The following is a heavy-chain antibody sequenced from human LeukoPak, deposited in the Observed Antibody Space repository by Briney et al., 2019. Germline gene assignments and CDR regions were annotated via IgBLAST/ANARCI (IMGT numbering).Heavy chain of an antibody. D-gene: IGHD3-3*01. CDR3: ARGATDFWSGYLDY. CDR2: IIAIFGTA. V-gene: IGHV1-69*05. CDR1: GGTXSSYA. J-gene: IGHJ4*02. Sequence: SVKVSCKASGGTXSSYAISWVRQAPGQGLEWMGGIIAIFGTANYAQKLQGRVTMTTDTSTSTAYMELRSLRSEDTAVYYCARGATDFWSGYLDYWGQGTLVTVSS.